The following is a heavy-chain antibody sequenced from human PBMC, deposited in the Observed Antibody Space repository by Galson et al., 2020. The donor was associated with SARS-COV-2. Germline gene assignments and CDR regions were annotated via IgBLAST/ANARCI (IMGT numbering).Heavy chain of an antibody. Sequence: GGSLRLSCAASGFNFSNAWMSWVRQAPGKGLEWVGRVKSKTDGGTTDYAAPVKGRFIISRDDSKNTLYLQMDSLKTEDTAVYYCTWTTVTLQWDFWGQGTQVTVSS. D-gene: IGHD4-17*01. V-gene: IGHV3-15*01. CDR3: TWTTVTLQWDF. CDR1: GFNFSNAW. CDR2: VKSKTDGGTT. J-gene: IGHJ4*02.